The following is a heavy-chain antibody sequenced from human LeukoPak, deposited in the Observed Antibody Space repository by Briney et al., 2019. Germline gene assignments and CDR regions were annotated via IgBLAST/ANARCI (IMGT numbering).Heavy chain of an antibody. J-gene: IGHJ4*02. CDR1: GGSISSSSYY. CDR2: IYYSGST. V-gene: IGHV4-39*07. Sequence: SETLSLTCTVSGGSISSSSYYWGWIRQPPGKGLEWIGSIYYSGSTYYNPSLKSRVTISVDTSKNQFSLKLSSVTAADTAVYYCATLLRKGLIPRGSFWGQGTLVTVSS. D-gene: IGHD2-21*01. CDR3: ATLLRKGLIPRGSF.